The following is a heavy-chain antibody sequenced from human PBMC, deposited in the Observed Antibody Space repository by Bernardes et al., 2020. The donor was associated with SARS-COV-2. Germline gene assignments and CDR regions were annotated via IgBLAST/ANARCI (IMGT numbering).Heavy chain of an antibody. J-gene: IGHJ4*02. D-gene: IGHD3-3*01. CDR3: TTGGPEGYDAFWSGYYSSLDY. Sequence: GGSLRLSCAASGFTFSNAWMSWVRQAPGKGLEWVGRIKSKTDGGTTDYAAAVKGRFTISRDDSKKTVYLQMNSLKTEDTGVYYCTTGGPEGYDAFWSGYYSSLDYWGQGTLVTVSS. CDR1: GFTFSNAW. V-gene: IGHV3-15*01. CDR2: IKSKTDGGTT.